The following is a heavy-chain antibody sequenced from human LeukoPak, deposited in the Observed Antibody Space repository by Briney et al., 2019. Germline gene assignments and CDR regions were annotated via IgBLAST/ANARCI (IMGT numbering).Heavy chain of an antibody. Sequence: ASVKVSCKASGYTFTGYYMHWVRQAPGQGLEWMGWINPNSGNTGYAQKFQGRVTMTRNTSISTAYMELSSLRSEDTAVYYCARVLGPYIALYYYGMDVWGQGTTVTVSS. CDR2: INPNSGNT. V-gene: IGHV1-8*02. D-gene: IGHD3-16*01. CDR1: GYTFTGYY. J-gene: IGHJ6*02. CDR3: ARVLGPYIALYYYGMDV.